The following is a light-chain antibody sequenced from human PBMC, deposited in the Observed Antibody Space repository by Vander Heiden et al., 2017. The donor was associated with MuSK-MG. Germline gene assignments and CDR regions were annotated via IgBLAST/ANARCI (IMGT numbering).Light chain of an antibody. V-gene: IGLV2-8*01. Sequence: QSALTQPPSASGSPGQSVTISCTGTRSDVGGYDYVSWYQQHPAKAPKLMIYEVNQRPSGVPDRFSGSKSGNTAFLTVSGLQAEDEADYHCSSHAGSDNYVFGGGTKVTVL. CDR2: EVN. CDR3: SSHAGSDNYV. J-gene: IGLJ1*01. CDR1: RSDVGGYDY.